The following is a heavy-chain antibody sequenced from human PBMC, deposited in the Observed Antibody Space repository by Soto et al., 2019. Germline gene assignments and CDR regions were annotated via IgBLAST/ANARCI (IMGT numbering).Heavy chain of an antibody. V-gene: IGHV2-5*02. Sequence: QITLNESGPTVVRPTETLTLTCRFSGFSLTTSGVGVGWIRQSPGKAPEWLALIYWDDDKRYSASLKSRLTTPKDTSKNPVVLTVSDLDPTDTATYYGAHRVLRTVFGLVTTTAIYFDFWGQGAPVAVSS. CDR1: GFSLTTSGVG. D-gene: IGHD3-3*01. J-gene: IGHJ4*02. CDR3: AHRVLRTVFGLVTTTAIYFDF. CDR2: IYWDDDK.